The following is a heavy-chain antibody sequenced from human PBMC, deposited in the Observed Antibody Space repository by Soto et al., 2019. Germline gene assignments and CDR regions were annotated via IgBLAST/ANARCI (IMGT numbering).Heavy chain of an antibody. D-gene: IGHD3-10*01. Sequence: QVLLVQSGTEVEKPGSSVKVSCQASGGTSSDYALTWVRQAPGQGLEWMGGIIPRFGTANYAQRFQGRVSITADESSSTAYMELSSLKSEDTAVYYCAGSFKYGSGTFDALDVWGHGTMVMVSS. J-gene: IGHJ3*01. CDR2: IIPRFGTA. V-gene: IGHV1-69*01. CDR3: AGSFKYGSGTFDALDV. CDR1: GGTSSDYA.